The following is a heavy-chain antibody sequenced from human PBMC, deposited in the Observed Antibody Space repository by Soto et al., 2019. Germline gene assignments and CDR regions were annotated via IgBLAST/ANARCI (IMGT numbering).Heavy chain of an antibody. CDR1: GGSISSYY. D-gene: IGHD6-13*01. V-gene: IGHV4-59*01. Sequence: PSETLSLTCTVSGGSISSYYWSWIRQPPGKGLEWIGYIYYSGSTNYNPSLKSRVTISVDASKNQFSLKLSSVTAADTAVYYCARVSSSWDNYYYYYYMDVWGKGTTVTVSS. CDR2: IYYSGST. J-gene: IGHJ6*03. CDR3: ARVSSSWDNYYYYYYMDV.